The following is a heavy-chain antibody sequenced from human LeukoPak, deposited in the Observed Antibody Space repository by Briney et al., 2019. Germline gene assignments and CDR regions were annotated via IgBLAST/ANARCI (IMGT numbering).Heavy chain of an antibody. CDR3: ARGRQEVSMIVVVMTAVSYYLDV. Sequence: SETLSLTCAVYGGSFSGYDWTWIRQAPGKGLEWIGEIKPSGRLSYNPSLKSRLTISVDASKNQVSLNLRSLTAADTAVYYCARGRQEVSMIVVVMTAVSYYLDVWGKGTTVTVS. CDR2: IKPSGRL. CDR1: GGSFSGYD. D-gene: IGHD3-22*01. J-gene: IGHJ6*03. V-gene: IGHV4-34*01.